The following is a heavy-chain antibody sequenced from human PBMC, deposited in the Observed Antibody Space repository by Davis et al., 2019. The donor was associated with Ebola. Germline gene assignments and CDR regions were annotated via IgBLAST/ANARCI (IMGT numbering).Heavy chain of an antibody. V-gene: IGHV3-23*01. Sequence: GESLKISCAASGFTFSSYAMNWVRQAPGKGLEWVSAISGSGGSTYYADSVKGRFTFSRDNSKNTLYLQMNSLRAEDTAVYYCAKDQCSSTNCYTWFDYWGQGTLVTVSS. J-gene: IGHJ4*02. D-gene: IGHD2-2*02. CDR1: GFTFSSYA. CDR3: AKDQCSSTNCYTWFDY. CDR2: ISGSGGST.